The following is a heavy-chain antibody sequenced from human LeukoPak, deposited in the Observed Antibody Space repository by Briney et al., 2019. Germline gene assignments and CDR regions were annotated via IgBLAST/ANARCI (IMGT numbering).Heavy chain of an antibody. J-gene: IGHJ6*02. Sequence: GGSLRLSCAASGFTFRSYGMDWVRQAPGKGMEWVANIKQDGSEKYYVDSVKGRFTISRDNAKNSLYLQMNSLRAEDTAVYYCARNELDCSSTSCYYYYGMDVWGQGTTVTVSS. CDR3: ARNELDCSSTSCYYYYGMDV. D-gene: IGHD2-2*01. CDR2: IKQDGSEK. CDR1: GFTFRSYG. V-gene: IGHV3-7*01.